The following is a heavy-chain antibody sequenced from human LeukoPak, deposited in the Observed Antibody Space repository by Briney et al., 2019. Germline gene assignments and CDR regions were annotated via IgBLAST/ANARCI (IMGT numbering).Heavy chain of an antibody. CDR3: AQVRGIRAFDI. V-gene: IGHV4-34*01. CDR2: INHSGST. CDR1: GGSFSGYY. D-gene: IGHD3-10*01. J-gene: IGHJ3*02. Sequence: PSETLSFTCAVYGGSFSGYYWSWIRQPPGKGLGWIGEINHSGSTNYNPSLKSRVTISVDTSKNQFSLKLSSVTAADTAVYYCAQVRGIRAFDIWGQGTMVTVSS.